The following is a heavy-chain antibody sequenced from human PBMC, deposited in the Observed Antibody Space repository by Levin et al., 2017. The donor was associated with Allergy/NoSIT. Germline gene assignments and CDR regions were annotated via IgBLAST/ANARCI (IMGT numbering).Heavy chain of an antibody. J-gene: IGHJ6*03. D-gene: IGHD2/OR15-2a*01. Sequence: GGSLRLSCAASGFTFSSYGMHWVRQAPGKGLEWVAVIWYDGSNKYYADSVKGRFTISRDNSKNTLYLQMNSLRAEDTAVYYCARERIKSYYYYYYMDVWGKGTTVTVSS. CDR1: GFTFSSYG. CDR2: IWYDGSNK. CDR3: ARERIKSYYYYYYMDV. V-gene: IGHV3-33*01.